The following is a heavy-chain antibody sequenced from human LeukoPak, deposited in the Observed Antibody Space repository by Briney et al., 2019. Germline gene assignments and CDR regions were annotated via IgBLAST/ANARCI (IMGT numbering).Heavy chain of an antibody. CDR2: ISGSGDNT. CDR1: GFTFSSCA. Sequence: PGGSLRLSCAASGFTFSSCAMSWVRQAPGKGLEWVSGISGSGDNTYYADSVKGRFTISRDNSKNTLYVQVNSLGTEDTAAYYCAKGSYYDSSGSVYFDYWGQGTLVTVSS. CDR3: AKGSYYDSSGSVYFDY. D-gene: IGHD3-22*01. V-gene: IGHV3-23*01. J-gene: IGHJ4*02.